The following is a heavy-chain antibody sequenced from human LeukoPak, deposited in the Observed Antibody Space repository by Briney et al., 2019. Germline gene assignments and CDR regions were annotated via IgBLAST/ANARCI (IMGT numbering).Heavy chain of an antibody. CDR1: GFTFSSYA. J-gene: IGHJ6*02. CDR3: ARRAVVTPRGELYYYYGMDV. D-gene: IGHD4-23*01. Sequence: QAGGSLRLSCAASGFTFSSYAMHWVRQAPGKGLEWVAVISYDGSNKYYADSVKGRFTISRDNSKNTLYLQMNSLRAEDTAVYYCARRAVVTPRGELYYYYGMDVWGQGTTVTVSS. V-gene: IGHV3-30-3*01. CDR2: ISYDGSNK.